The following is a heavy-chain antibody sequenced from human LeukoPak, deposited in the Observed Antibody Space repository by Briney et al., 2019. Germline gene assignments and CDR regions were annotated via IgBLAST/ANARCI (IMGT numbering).Heavy chain of an antibody. CDR3: ARGTYYYDSSGYYSDY. CDR1: GGSISSSSYY. Sequence: SETLSLTCTVSGGSISSSSYYWGWIRQPPGKGLEWIGSIYYSGSTYYNPSLKSRVTISVDTPKNQFSLKLSSVTAADTAVYYCARGTYYYDSSGYYSDYWGQGTLVTVSS. CDR2: IYYSGST. D-gene: IGHD3-22*01. J-gene: IGHJ4*02. V-gene: IGHV4-39*01.